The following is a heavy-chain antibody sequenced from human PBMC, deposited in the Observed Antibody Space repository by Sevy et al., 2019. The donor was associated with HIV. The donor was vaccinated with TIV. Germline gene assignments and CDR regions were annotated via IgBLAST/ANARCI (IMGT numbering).Heavy chain of an antibody. CDR3: ARGLRFLGAFDY. CDR2: IYYSGST. V-gene: IGHV4-59*13. Sequence: LTCTVSGGSISSYYWSWIRQPPGKGLEWIGYIYYSGSTNYNPSLKSRVTISVDTSKNQFSLKLSSVTAADTAVYYCARGLRFLGAFDYWGQGTLVTVSS. J-gene: IGHJ4*02. CDR1: GGSISSYY. D-gene: IGHD3-3*01.